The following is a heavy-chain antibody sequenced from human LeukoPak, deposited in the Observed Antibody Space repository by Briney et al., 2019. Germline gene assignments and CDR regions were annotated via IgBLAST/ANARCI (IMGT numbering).Heavy chain of an antibody. D-gene: IGHD3-22*01. CDR1: GFTLSSYW. CDR2: INSDGSST. CDR3: ARETTDSSGYYYYYYGMDV. V-gene: IGHV3-74*01. J-gene: IGHJ6*02. Sequence: PGGSLRLSCAASGFTLSSYWMHWVRQAPGKGLVWVSRINSDGSSTTYADSVKGRFTISRDNAKNSLYLQMNSLRAEDTAVYYCARETTDSSGYYYYYYGMDVWGQGTTVTVSS.